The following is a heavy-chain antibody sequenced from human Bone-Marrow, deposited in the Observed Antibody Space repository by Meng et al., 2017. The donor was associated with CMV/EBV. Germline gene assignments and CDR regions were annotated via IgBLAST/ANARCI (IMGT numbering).Heavy chain of an antibody. CDR3: ARSAGAYCGGDCSALF. CDR1: GYTFTGYY. Sequence: ASVKVSCKASGYTFTGYYMHWVRQAPGQGLEWMGRINPNSGGTNYAQKFQGRVTMTRDTSISTAYMELSRLRSDDTAVYYCARSAGAYCGGDCSALFWGQGTRVTVSS. V-gene: IGHV1-2*06. CDR2: INPNSGGT. J-gene: IGHJ3*01. D-gene: IGHD2-21*01.